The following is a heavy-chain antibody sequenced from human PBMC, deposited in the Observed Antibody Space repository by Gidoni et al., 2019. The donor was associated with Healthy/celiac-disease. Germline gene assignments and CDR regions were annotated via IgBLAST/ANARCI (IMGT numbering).Heavy chain of an antibody. CDR2: IYYSGST. CDR1: GGSVSSGSYS. Sequence: QVQLQESGPGLVKPSETLSLTCTVSGGSVSSGSYSWSWIRQPPGKGLEWIGYIYYSGSTNYNPSLKSRVTISVDTSKNQFSLKLSSVTAADTAVYYCARGVELDPNNRFGVVLDYWGQGTLVTVSS. J-gene: IGHJ4*02. V-gene: IGHV4-61*01. CDR3: ARGVELDPNNRFGVVLDY. D-gene: IGHD3-3*01.